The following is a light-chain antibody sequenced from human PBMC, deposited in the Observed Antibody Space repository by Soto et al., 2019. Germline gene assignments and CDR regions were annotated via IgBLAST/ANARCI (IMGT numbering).Light chain of an antibody. CDR3: SSFAGSNNVV. Sequence: QSALTQPPSASGSPGQSVTISCAGTSSDIGSYDHVSWYQQHPGKAPKLMIYDVTKRPSGVPDRFSGSKSGNAASLTVSGLQTEDEADYYCSSFAGSNNVVFGGGTKLT. CDR2: DVT. CDR1: SSDIGSYDH. J-gene: IGLJ3*02. V-gene: IGLV2-8*01.